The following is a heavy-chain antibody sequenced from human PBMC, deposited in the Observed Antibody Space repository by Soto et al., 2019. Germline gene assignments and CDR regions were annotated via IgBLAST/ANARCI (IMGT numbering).Heavy chain of an antibody. D-gene: IGHD1-26*01. V-gene: IGHV4-59*01. J-gene: IGHJ4*02. Sequence: QVQLQESGPGLVKPSETLSLTCTVSGGSISRYYWSWIRQPPGKGLEWIGYIYYSGSTHYNPSLKSRVTISVDTSKNQFSLKLSSVTAADTAVYYCARGGELLNGDWDFDYWGQGTLVTVSS. CDR1: GGSISRYY. CDR3: ARGGELLNGDWDFDY. CDR2: IYYSGST.